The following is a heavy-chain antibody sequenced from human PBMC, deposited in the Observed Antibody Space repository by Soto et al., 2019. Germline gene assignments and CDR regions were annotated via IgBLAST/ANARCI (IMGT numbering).Heavy chain of an antibody. CDR2: IKSKTHGETT. CDR3: TTGEGNYYGS. J-gene: IGHJ4*02. D-gene: IGHD6-13*01. V-gene: IGHV3-15*07. CDR1: GFTFSDAW. Sequence: EVQLVESGGDLVKPGGSLRLSCAASGFTFSDAWMHWVRQAPGKGLEWVGRIKSKTHGETTDYAAPVKGRFTSSRDDSKNTVYLQMNSLKTEDTGVYYCTTGEGNYYGSWGPGTLATASS.